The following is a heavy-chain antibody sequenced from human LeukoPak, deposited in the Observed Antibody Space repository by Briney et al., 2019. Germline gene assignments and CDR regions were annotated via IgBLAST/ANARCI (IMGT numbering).Heavy chain of an antibody. V-gene: IGHV4-59*01. CDR1: GGSISSYY. CDR2: IYYSGST. Sequence: PSETLSLTCTVSGGSISSYYWSWIRQPPGKGLEWIGYIYYSGSTNYNPSLKGRVTISVDTSKNQFSLKLSSVTAADTAVYYCASARIRDDAFDIWGQGTMVTVSS. J-gene: IGHJ3*02. CDR3: ASARIRDDAFDI. D-gene: IGHD2-21*01.